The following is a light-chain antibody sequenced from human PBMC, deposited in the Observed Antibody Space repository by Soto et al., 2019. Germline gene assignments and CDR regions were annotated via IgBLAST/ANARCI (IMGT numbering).Light chain of an antibody. CDR1: QGISNY. J-gene: IGKJ1*01. V-gene: IGKV1-27*01. CDR2: AAS. CDR3: QKYDSAPWT. Sequence: DIQMTQSPSSLSASVRDRVTITCRASQGISNYLAWYQQKPGKVPKLLIYAASTVQSGVPSRFSGSGSGTDFXLTIXSLXPEDVATYYCQKYDSAPWTFGQGTKVEIK.